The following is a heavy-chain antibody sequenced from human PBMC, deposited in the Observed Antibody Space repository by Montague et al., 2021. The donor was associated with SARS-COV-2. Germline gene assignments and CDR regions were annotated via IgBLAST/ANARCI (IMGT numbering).Heavy chain of an antibody. D-gene: IGHD4-17*01. CDR2: IYSGGTVSYSGTT. CDR1: GDSIGSKGYY. CDR3: ARGTRHDYGDSHWFDY. V-gene: IGHV4-39*01. J-gene: IGHJ4*02. Sequence: SETLSLTCSVSGDSIGSKGYYWDWIRQSPGKGLEWIGTIYSGGTVSYSGTTYYNPSLKSRVTISVDTSKNQFSLKLTSVTASDTAVYYCARGTRHDYGDSHWFDYWGQGALVTVSS.